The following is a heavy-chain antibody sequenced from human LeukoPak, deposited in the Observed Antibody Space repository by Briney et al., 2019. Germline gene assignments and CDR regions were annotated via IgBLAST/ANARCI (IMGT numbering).Heavy chain of an antibody. V-gene: IGHV1-46*01. D-gene: IGHD4-11*01. CDR1: GYIFTTYF. Sequence: ASVKVSCKASGYIFTTYFMHWLRQAPGQGPEWMGIINPRGGSTDYAQKFQDRITMTSDTSTSTVYMELKSLTSEDTAVYFCARVGTTGATADFWGQGTLVTVSS. J-gene: IGHJ4*02. CDR2: INPRGGST. CDR3: ARVGTTGATADF.